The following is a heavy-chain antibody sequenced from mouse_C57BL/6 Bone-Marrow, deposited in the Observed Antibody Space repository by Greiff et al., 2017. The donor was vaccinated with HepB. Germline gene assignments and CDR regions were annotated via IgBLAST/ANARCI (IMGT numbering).Heavy chain of an antibody. Sequence: AAAAADFSRYWMSWVRRAPGKGLEWNGEINPDSSTIDYAPSLKDKFIISRDNAKNTRYLQMSKVRSEDTALYYCGRRITTTSGDYFDYWGKGTSLTVSS. CDR1: AADFSRYW. J-gene: IGHJ2*03. D-gene: IGHD1-1*01. V-gene: IGHV4-1*01. CDR3: GRRITTTSGDYFDY. CDR2: INPDSSTI.